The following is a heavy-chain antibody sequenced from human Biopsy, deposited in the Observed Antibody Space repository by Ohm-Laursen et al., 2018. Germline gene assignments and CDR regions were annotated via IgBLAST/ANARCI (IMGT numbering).Heavy chain of an antibody. CDR2: LYNTGGT. CDR3: ARATNSTGWPYYYFYGMDV. Sequence: GTLSLTCTVSGGSISSYYWNWIRQPPGKGLEWIGYLYNTGGTNYNPSLKSRVTISVDTSKNQFSLRLNSVTAADTAVYYCARATNSTGWPYYYFYGMDVWGQGTTVTVSS. J-gene: IGHJ6*02. CDR1: GGSISSYY. V-gene: IGHV4-59*01. D-gene: IGHD2/OR15-2a*01.